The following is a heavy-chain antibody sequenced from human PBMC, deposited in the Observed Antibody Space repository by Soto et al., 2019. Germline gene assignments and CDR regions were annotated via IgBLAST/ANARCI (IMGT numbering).Heavy chain of an antibody. J-gene: IGHJ4*02. V-gene: IGHV3-23*01. CDR3: AKLNLFVSAAAGRGPFDY. CDR2: VSGSGGNT. CDR1: GFTFSNYA. Sequence: HPEGSLRLSCAASGFTFSNYAMSWVRQAPGKGLEWVSAVSGSGGNTYYADSVQGRFTISRDNSKNMLNLQMNSLRAEDTAVYYCAKLNLFVSAAAGRGPFDYWGQGTLVTVSS. D-gene: IGHD6-13*01.